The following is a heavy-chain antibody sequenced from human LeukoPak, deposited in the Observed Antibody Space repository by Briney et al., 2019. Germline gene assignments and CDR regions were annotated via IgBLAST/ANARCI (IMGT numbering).Heavy chain of an antibody. CDR1: GVTFSNYA. CDR3: TREVTVTTTSSFDS. Sequence: PGRSLRLSCAASGVTFSNYAMHWVRQTPGKGLERVAVVSYDGSSADYADSVKCRFTISRDNSKNTLDLQMSSLRVEDTAIYYCTREVTVTTTSSFDSWGQGTLVTVSS. J-gene: IGHJ4*02. V-gene: IGHV3-30*04. D-gene: IGHD4-17*01. CDR2: VSYDGSSA.